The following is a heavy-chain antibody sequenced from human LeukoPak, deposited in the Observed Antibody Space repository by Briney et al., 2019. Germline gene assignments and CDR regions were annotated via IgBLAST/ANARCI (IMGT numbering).Heavy chain of an antibody. V-gene: IGHV3-30*18. D-gene: IGHD1-26*01. CDR3: AKDLSVVGAHDSFDV. Sequence: GGSLRLSCAASGFTFSGYSMNWVRQAPGKGLEWLTVISYDGNTIYYADSVKGRFTISRDNSKNTLYLQMNSLRIEDTAVYYCAKDLSVVGAHDSFDVWGQGTMVTVSS. CDR1: GFTFSGYS. J-gene: IGHJ3*01. CDR2: ISYDGNTI.